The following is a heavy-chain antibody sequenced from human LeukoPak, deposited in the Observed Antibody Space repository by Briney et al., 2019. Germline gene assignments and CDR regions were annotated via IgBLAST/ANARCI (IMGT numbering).Heavy chain of an antibody. J-gene: IGHJ1*01. Sequence: SETLSLTCTVSGGSISSYYWSWIRQSAGKGLEWIGRIHTDGSTTYNPSLKSRITMSIDTSKKQFSLKLSSVTAADTAVYYCARGGVSTLLEYFRHWGQGTLVTVSS. V-gene: IGHV4-4*07. CDR1: GGSISSYY. CDR3: ARGGVSTLLEYFRH. CDR2: IHTDGST. D-gene: IGHD2-2*01.